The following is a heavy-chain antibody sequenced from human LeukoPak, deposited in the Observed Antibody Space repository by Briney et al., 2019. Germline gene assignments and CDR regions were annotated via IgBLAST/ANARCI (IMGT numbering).Heavy chain of an antibody. Sequence: GGSLRLSCAASGFTFGDYGMSWVRQAPGKGLEWVSGINWSGGSTGYADSVKGRFTISRDNAKNSLYLQMNSLRAEDTALYHCARAGESYGHFDYWGQGTLVTVSS. CDR3: ARAGESYGHFDY. V-gene: IGHV3-20*01. CDR2: INWSGGST. D-gene: IGHD5-18*01. J-gene: IGHJ4*02. CDR1: GFTFGDYG.